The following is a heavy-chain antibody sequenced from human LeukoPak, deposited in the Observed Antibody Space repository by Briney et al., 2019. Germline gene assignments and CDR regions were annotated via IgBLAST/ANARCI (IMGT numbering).Heavy chain of an antibody. CDR1: GFTFSSYG. J-gene: IGHJ6*03. Sequence: GGSLRLSCAASGFTFSSYGMHWVRQAPGKGLEWVAVIWYDGSNKYYADSVKGRFTISRDNSKNTLYLQMNSLRAEDTAVYYCAKDREGGYDFLRYYMDVWGKGTTVTVSS. CDR2: IWYDGSNK. D-gene: IGHD5-12*01. CDR3: AKDREGGYDFLRYYMDV. V-gene: IGHV3-33*06.